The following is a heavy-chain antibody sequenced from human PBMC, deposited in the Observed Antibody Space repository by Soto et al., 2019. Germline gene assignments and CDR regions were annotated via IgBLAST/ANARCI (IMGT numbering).Heavy chain of an antibody. Sequence: ASVKVSCKASGYTFTSYGISWVRQAPGQGLEWMGWISAYNGNTNYAQKHQGRVTMTTDTSTSTAYMELRSLRYDDTAVYYFARGFVMGQYSSSLNFDYWGQGTLVTVSS. J-gene: IGHJ4*02. V-gene: IGHV1-18*01. CDR2: ISAYNGNT. CDR1: GYTFTSYG. CDR3: ARGFVMGQYSSSLNFDY. D-gene: IGHD6-6*01.